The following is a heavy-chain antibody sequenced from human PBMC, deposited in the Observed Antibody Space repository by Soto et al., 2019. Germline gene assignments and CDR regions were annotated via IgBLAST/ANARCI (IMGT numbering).Heavy chain of an antibody. CDR1: GGTFSSYA. CDR2: IIPIFGTA. D-gene: IGHD6-13*01. V-gene: IGHV1-69*13. Sequence: GASVQVSWKASGGTFSSYARSWVRQAPGQGLEWMGGIIPIFGTANYAQKFQGRVTITADESTSTAYMELSSLRSEDTAVYYCAREGKYFDYWGQGTLVTVSS. CDR3: AREGKYFDY. J-gene: IGHJ4*02.